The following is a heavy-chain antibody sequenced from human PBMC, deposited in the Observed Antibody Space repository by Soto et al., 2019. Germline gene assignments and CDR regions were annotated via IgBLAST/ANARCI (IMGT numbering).Heavy chain of an antibody. CDR2: ISYDGSTK. CDR3: ARPALVGNSYGVHYFDS. V-gene: IGHV3-30-3*01. CDR1: GFTFNTYP. D-gene: IGHD5-18*01. J-gene: IGHJ4*02. Sequence: QVQLVESGGGVVQPGRSLKVSCTASGFTFNTYPMNWVRQAPGKGLEWVAVISYDGSTKYYADSVKGRFTISRDNSKNTLYMQMNSLRADDTAVYYCARPALVGNSYGVHYFDSWGQGTLVTVSS.